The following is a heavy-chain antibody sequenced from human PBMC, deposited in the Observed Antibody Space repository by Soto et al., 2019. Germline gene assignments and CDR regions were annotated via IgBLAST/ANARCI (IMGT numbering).Heavy chain of an antibody. CDR3: ATPRKNYYYYGMDV. V-gene: IGHV4-34*01. J-gene: IGHJ6*02. CDR1: NGSFSGYY. Sequence: PSETLSLTCGVYNGSFSGYYGTWIRQPPGKGLEWIGEINPAGTITYNPSLRSRVTISVDTSKSQFSLKLTSVTAADTAVYYCATPRKNYYYYGMDVWGQGTTVTLSS. CDR2: INPAGTI.